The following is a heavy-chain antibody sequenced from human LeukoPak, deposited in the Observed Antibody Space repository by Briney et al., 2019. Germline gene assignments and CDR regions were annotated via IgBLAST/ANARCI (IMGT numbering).Heavy chain of an antibody. V-gene: IGHV3-21*01. Sequence: PGGSLRLSCAASGFTFSSYSMNWVRQAPGKGLEWVSSISSSSSYIYYADSVKGRFTISRDNAKNSLYLQMNSLRAEDTAVYYCAKIAVAGRRGGGYFDYWGQGTLVTVSS. J-gene: IGHJ4*02. CDR3: AKIAVAGRRGGGYFDY. D-gene: IGHD6-19*01. CDR1: GFTFSSYS. CDR2: ISSSSSYI.